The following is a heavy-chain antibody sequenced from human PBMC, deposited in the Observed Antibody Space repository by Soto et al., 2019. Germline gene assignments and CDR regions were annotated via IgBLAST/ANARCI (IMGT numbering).Heavy chain of an antibody. Sequence: PGGSLRLSCAASGFTFRDYAMSWVRQAPGKGLEWVSDTSGSGNEARYADSVRGRFTISRDNSRNTLFLQMNSLTVGDTAVYYCGKERRGSGWSVCNFWGQGTLVTVSS. J-gene: IGHJ4*02. CDR3: GKERRGSGWSVCNF. CDR2: TSGSGNEA. V-gene: IGHV3-23*01. D-gene: IGHD6-19*01. CDR1: GFTFRDYA.